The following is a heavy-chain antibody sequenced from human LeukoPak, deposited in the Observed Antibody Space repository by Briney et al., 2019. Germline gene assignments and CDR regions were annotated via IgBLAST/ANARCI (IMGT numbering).Heavy chain of an antibody. D-gene: IGHD3-3*01. CDR1: GFTFSSYR. V-gene: IGHV3-7*01. Sequence: GGSLRLSCAASGFTFSSYRMSWLRQAPGKGLEGVANIKQDGSEKYYVDSVKGRFTISRDNAKNSLYLQMNSLRAEDTAVYYCARDGTIYDYWGQGTLVTVSS. CDR2: IKQDGSEK. CDR3: ARDGTIYDY. J-gene: IGHJ4*02.